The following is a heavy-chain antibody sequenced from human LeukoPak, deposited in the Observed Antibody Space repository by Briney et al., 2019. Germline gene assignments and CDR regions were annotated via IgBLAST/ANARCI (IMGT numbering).Heavy chain of an antibody. D-gene: IGHD3-10*01. J-gene: IGHJ5*02. CDR2: IIWDGGST. CDR3: AKGNYYTSEQYNWFAP. V-gene: IGHV3-43*01. Sequence: GGSLRLSCAASGFTFDESTIQWVRQGPGKGLEWLVLIIWDGGSTYYADSVKGRFTISRDNSKNFVYLQMSSLRTEDTALYYCAKGNYYTSEQYNWFAPWGQGTLVTVSS. CDR1: GFTFDEST.